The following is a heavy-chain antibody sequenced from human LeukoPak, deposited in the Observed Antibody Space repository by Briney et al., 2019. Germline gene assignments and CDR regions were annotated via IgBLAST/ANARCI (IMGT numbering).Heavy chain of an antibody. CDR1: GYSFTSYW. D-gene: IGHD1-26*01. CDR3: ARQHRSIVGAPGY. Sequence: HGESLKISCKGSGYSFTSYWIGWVRQMPGKGLEWMGIIYPGDSDTRYSPSFQGQVTISADKSISTAYLQWSSLKASDTAIYYCARQHRSIVGAPGYWGQGTLVTVSS. V-gene: IGHV5-51*01. J-gene: IGHJ4*02. CDR2: IYPGDSDT.